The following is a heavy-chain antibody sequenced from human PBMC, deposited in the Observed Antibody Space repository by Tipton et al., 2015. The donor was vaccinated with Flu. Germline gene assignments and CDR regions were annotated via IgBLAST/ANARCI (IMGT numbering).Heavy chain of an antibody. V-gene: IGHV5-51*01. CDR2: IYPGDSDT. Sequence: QLVQSGAEVKKPGESLKISCKGSGYSFTSYWIGWVRQMPGKGLEWMGIIYPGDSDTRYSPSFQGQVTISADKSISTVYLQWSSLKASDTGMYYCARLEAAAGIGDWFDPWGQGTLVTVSS. J-gene: IGHJ5*02. CDR3: ARLEAAAGIGDWFDP. D-gene: IGHD6-13*01. CDR1: GYSFTSYW.